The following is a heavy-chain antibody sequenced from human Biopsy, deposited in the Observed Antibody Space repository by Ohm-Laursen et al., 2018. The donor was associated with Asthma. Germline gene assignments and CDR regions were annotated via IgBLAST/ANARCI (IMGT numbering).Heavy chain of an antibody. J-gene: IGHJ4*02. CDR2: IGWDDDK. Sequence: QTLSLTCAISGGSFTHYFWMWIRPPPGKALEWLALIGWDDDKYYSTSLKTRLTISKDTSKNQVVLTMTNMDPVDTATYYCARTIMVRGKYYFDYWGQGTLVTVSS. CDR3: ARTIMVRGKYYFDY. CDR1: GGSFTHYFW. V-gene: IGHV2-70*18. D-gene: IGHD3-10*01.